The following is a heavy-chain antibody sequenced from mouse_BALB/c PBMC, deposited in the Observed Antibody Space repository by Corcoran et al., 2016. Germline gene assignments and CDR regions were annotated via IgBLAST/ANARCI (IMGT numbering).Heavy chain of an antibody. CDR2: INTYTGEP. CDR3: ARAPLHYYAMDY. D-gene: IGHD6-1*01. CDR1: GYTFTNYG. Sequence: QIQLVQSGPELKKPGETVKISCKASGYTFTNYGMNWVKRAPGKGLKWVGWINTYTGEPTYADDFKGRFAFSLETSASTAYLQINNLKNEDTATYFCARAPLHYYAMDYWGQGTSVTVSS. V-gene: IGHV9-3-1*01. J-gene: IGHJ4*01.